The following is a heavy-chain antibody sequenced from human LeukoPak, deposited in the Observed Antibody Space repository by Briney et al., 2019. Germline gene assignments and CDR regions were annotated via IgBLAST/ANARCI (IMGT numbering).Heavy chain of an antibody. CDR2: IYPGDSDT. CDR3: ARHVLHRDGYGNSYYYYMDV. Sequence: GESLKISCKGSGYSFTSYWIGWVRQMPGRGLEWMGVIYPGDSDTRYSPSFQGQVTISADKSISTAYLQWNSLKASDTAMYYCARHVLHRDGYGNSYYYYMDVWGKGTTVTVSS. V-gene: IGHV5-51*01. CDR1: GYSFTSYW. J-gene: IGHJ6*03. D-gene: IGHD5-24*01.